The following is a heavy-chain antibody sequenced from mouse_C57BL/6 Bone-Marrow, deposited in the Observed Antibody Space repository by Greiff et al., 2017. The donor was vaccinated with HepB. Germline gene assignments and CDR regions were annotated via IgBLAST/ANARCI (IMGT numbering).Heavy chain of an antibody. CDR1: GFSLTSYG. J-gene: IGHJ4*01. V-gene: IGHV2-2*01. CDR2: IWSGGST. CDR3: ASYYSNYVNAMDY. D-gene: IGHD2-5*01. Sequence: QVQLKESGPGLVQPSPSLSITCTVSGFSLTSYGVHWVRQSPGKGLEWLGVIWSGGSTDYNAAFISRLSISKDNSKSQVFFKMNSLQADDTAIYYCASYYSNYVNAMDYWGQGTSVTVSS.